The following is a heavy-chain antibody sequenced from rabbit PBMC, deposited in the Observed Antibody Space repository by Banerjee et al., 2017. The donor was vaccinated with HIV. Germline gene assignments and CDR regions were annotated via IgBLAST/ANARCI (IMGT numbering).Heavy chain of an antibody. CDR3: ARGGFGGYAYASDL. D-gene: IGHD6-1*01. V-gene: IGHV1S40*01. Sequence: QSLEESGGGLVKPEGSLTLTCKASGFDLSRYYYLCWVRPAPGKGLEWIACIYVGGTGNTYYASWAKDRFTSSKTSSTTVTLQMTNLTGADTATYFCARGGFGGYAYASDLWGPGTLVTVS. CDR2: IYVGGTGNT. J-gene: IGHJ4*01. CDR1: GFDLSRYYY.